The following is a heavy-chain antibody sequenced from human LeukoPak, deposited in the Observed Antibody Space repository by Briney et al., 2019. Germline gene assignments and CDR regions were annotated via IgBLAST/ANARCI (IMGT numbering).Heavy chain of an antibody. V-gene: IGHV3-23*01. D-gene: IGHD2-2*01. CDR2: ISGSGGNT. CDR1: GFTFSSYA. J-gene: IGHJ6*02. Sequence: GGSLRLSCAASGFTFSSYAMSWVRQAPGKGLEWVSAISGSGGNTYYADSVKGRFTISRDNSKNTLYLQMNSLRAEDTAAYYCAKSIVVVPISYYYGMDVWGQGTTVTVSS. CDR3: AKSIVVVPISYYYGMDV.